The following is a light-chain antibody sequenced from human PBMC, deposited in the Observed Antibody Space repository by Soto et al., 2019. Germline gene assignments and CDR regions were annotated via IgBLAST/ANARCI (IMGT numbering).Light chain of an antibody. V-gene: IGKV1-5*03. CDR2: KAS. CDR3: KQYNSYPWT. Sequence: DIHMTQSPSTLSGSVGDRVTITCRASQTISSWLAWYQQKPGKAPKLLIYKASSLESGVPSRFSGSGSGTEFTLTPRSMKTHDFETYYCKQYNSYPWTFGKGTMV. CDR1: QTISSW. J-gene: IGKJ1*01.